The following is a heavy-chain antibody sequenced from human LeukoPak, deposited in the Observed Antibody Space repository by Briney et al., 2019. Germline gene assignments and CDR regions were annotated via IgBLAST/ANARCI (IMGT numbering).Heavy chain of an antibody. V-gene: IGHV3-23*01. CDR1: GFTFSTYN. CDR2: ISGSGDTT. D-gene: IGHD2-21*01. Sequence: GGSLRLSCAASGFTFSTYNMNWVRQAPGKGLEWVSAISGSGDTTYYADSVKGRFTISRDNSKNTLYVQMNSLRVDDTAVYYCAKEPLYYYWGQGTLVTVSS. J-gene: IGHJ4*02. CDR3: AKEPLYYY.